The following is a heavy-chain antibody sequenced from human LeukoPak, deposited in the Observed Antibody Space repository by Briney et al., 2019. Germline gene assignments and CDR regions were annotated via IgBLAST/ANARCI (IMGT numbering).Heavy chain of an antibody. CDR1: GGSFTDYS. CDR2: INHSGST. V-gene: IGHV4-34*01. J-gene: IGHJ5*02. CDR3: TRRGRFGSGSYNRVPGFDP. Sequence: PSETLSLTCAVYGGSFTDYSWTWTRQAPGKGLEWIGEINHSGSTKYKSSLNSRVTISIDASKNQFSLTLSSVTAADTAVYYCTRRGRFGSGSYNRVPGFDPWSQGTLVTVSS. D-gene: IGHD3-10*01.